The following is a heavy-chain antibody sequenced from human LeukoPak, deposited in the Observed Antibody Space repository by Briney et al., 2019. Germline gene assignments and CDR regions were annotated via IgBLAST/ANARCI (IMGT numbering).Heavy chain of an antibody. D-gene: IGHD3-10*02. CDR1: GGSIRSSYYY. CDR2: IYDSGST. Sequence: SETLSLTCTVSGGSIRSSYYYWGWIRQPPGKGLEWIGSIYDSGSTYYNPSLKSRVTISVDTSKNQFSLKLSSVTAADTAVYYCARNVMFRSRETYAPITYYFDYWGQGTLVTVSS. J-gene: IGHJ4*02. CDR3: ARNVMFRSRETYAPITYYFDY. V-gene: IGHV4-39*07.